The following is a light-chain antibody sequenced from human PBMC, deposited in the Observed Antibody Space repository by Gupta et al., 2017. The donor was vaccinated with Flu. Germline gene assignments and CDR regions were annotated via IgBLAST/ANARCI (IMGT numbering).Light chain of an antibody. CDR1: SGPVSTTYF. Sequence: TMVTQEPSFSVSPGGTVTLTCGLTSGPVSTTYFPSWYQQIPGQAPRPLIYNTDTRSSGVPYRFSGSILGDKAALTITGAQADDEAHYYCVPYMGRGGSVFGGGTKPTVL. CDR3: VPYMGRGGSV. V-gene: IGLV8-61*01. J-gene: IGLJ3*02. CDR2: NTD.